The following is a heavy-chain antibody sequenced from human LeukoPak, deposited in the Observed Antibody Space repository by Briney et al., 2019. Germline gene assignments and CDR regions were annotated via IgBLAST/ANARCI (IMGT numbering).Heavy chain of an antibody. J-gene: IGHJ4*02. CDR2: ISTSSIYI. V-gene: IGHV3-21*01. CDR1: GFTFSTYS. Sequence: GGSLRLSCAASGFTFSTYSMNWVRQAPGKGPEWISFISTSSIYIYYADSVKGRFTISRDNARNSLYLQMNSLRAEDTAVYYCARGEWSSSPFDYWGQGTLVTVSS. D-gene: IGHD6-6*01. CDR3: ARGEWSSSPFDY.